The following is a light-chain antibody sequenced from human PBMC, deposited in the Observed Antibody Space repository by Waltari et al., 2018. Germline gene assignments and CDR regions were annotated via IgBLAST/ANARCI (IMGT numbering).Light chain of an antibody. Sequence: QSALTQPAPVSGSPGQSLTISCPGTSSAIGGYNYVSWYQQHPGKAPKLMIYDVSNRPSGVSNRFSGSKSGNTASLTISGLQAEDEADYYCSSYITSSTLELFGGGTSLTVL. J-gene: IGLJ2*01. CDR1: SSAIGGYNY. CDR3: SSYITSSTLEL. V-gene: IGLV2-14*03. CDR2: DVS.